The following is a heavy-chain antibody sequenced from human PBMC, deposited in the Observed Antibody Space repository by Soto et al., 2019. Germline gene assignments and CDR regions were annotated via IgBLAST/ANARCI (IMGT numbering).Heavy chain of an antibody. CDR2: MDPSSGNT. V-gene: IGHV1-8*01. J-gene: IGHJ6*02. Sequence: ASVKVSCKASGYTFTSYDINWVRQATGQGLEWMGWMDPSSGNTGYAQKFQDRVTITRNTSISTAYMELSSLRSEDTAVYYCAAEATYYDFWSGYYDMDVWGQGTTVTVSS. D-gene: IGHD3-3*01. CDR1: GYTFTSYD. CDR3: AAEATYYDFWSGYYDMDV.